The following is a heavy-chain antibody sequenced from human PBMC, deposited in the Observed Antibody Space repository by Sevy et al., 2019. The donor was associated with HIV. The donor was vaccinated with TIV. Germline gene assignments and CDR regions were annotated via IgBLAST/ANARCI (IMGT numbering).Heavy chain of an antibody. CDR2: VSSDGSEI. D-gene: IGHD7-27*01. CDR3: ARDQLGSIDD. Sequence: GGSLRLSCAVSGFTFSTYAMHWVRQAPGKGLECVAIVSSDGSEINYADSVKGRFTISTDNSRNTLSLQMNSLRTEDTALYYCARDQLGSIDDWGQGTLVTVSS. J-gene: IGHJ4*02. V-gene: IGHV3-30-3*01. CDR1: GFTFSTYA.